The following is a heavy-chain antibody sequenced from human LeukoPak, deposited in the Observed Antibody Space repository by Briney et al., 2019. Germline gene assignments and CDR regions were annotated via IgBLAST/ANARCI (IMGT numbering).Heavy chain of an antibody. CDR2: VYHGGNT. Sequence: SETLSLTCTVSGYSISNGYYWGWIRQPPGKGLEFIGSVYHGGNTYYKASLKSRVTISLDTSKNQFSLKLTSVTAADTAVYYCARLYLPATRFDYWGQGTLVTVSS. V-gene: IGHV4-38-2*02. J-gene: IGHJ4*02. CDR3: ARLYLPATRFDY. CDR1: GYSISNGYY. D-gene: IGHD5-24*01.